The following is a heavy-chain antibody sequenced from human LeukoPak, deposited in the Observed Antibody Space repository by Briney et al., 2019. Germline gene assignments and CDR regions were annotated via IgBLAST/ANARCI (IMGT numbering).Heavy chain of an antibody. CDR2: ISGDGSST. Sequence: GGSLRLSCAASGFTFSSHWMYWVRQAPGKGLVWVSRISGDGSSTSYADSVKGRFTISRDNAKNTLYLQMSSLRADDTAVYYCARCSTSCYDIWGQGTMVTVSS. CDR1: GFTFSSHW. D-gene: IGHD2-2*01. CDR3: ARCSTSCYDI. J-gene: IGHJ3*02. V-gene: IGHV3-74*01.